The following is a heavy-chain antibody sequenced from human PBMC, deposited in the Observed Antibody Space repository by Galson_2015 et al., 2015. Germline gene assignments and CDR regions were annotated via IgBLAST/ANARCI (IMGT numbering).Heavy chain of an antibody. V-gene: IGHV1-18*01. CDR2: ISAYNGNT. CDR1: GYTFTSYG. D-gene: IGHD3-10*01. J-gene: IGHJ4*02. CDR3: ARFFPQGYYYGSGSYPALFDY. Sequence: SVKVSCKASGYTFTSYGISWVRQAPGQGLEWMGWISAYNGNTNYAQKLQGRVTMTTDTSTSTAYMELRSLRSDDTAVYYCARFFPQGYYYGSGSYPALFDYWGQGTLVTVSS.